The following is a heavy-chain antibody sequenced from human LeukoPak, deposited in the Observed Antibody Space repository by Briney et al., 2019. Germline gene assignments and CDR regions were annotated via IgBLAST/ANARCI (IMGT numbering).Heavy chain of an antibody. CDR2: ISGSGSST. CDR3: AKGIAVAGNSQYLDY. J-gene: IGHJ4*02. D-gene: IGHD6-19*01. V-gene: IGHV3-23*01. Sequence: GGSLRLSCAASGFTFSSCAMSWVRQAPEKGLEWVSGISGSGSSTYYADSVKGRFTISRDNSKNTVYLQMNSLRAEDTAVYYCAKGIAVAGNSQYLDYWGQGTLVIVSS. CDR1: GFTFSSCA.